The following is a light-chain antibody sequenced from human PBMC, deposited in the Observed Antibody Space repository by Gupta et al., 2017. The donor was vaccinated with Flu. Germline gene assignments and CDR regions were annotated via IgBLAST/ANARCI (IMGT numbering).Light chain of an antibody. V-gene: IGKV1-5*03. CDR3: QQYNSYSST. Sequence: EIQMPQPPSTLSASVGDRVTITCRASQSISSWLAWYQQKPGKAPKLLIYKASSLESGVPSRFSGSGSGTEFTLTISSLQPDDFATYYCQQYNSYSSTFGQGTKVEIK. CDR1: QSISSW. J-gene: IGKJ1*01. CDR2: KAS.